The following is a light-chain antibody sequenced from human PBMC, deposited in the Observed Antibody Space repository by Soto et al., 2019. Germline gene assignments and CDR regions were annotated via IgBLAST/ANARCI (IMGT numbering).Light chain of an antibody. CDR1: SSDVGGYKY. J-gene: IGLJ1*01. Sequence: QSVLTQPRSVSGSPGQSVTISCTGTSSDVGGYKYVSWYQQHPGKAPKLMIYDVSERPSGVPDRFSGSKSGNTASLTISGLHAEYEADYYCCSYAGSPYVFGTGTKVTVL. CDR3: CSYAGSPYV. V-gene: IGLV2-11*01. CDR2: DVS.